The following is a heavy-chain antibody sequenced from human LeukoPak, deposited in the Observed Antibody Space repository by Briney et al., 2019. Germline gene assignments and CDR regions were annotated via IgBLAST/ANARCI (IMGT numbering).Heavy chain of an antibody. D-gene: IGHD5-18*01. CDR1: GYTLTELS. J-gene: IGHJ4*02. CDR3: ATGKQGNLRYGHPFDY. CDR2: FDPEDGET. V-gene: IGHV1-24*01. Sequence: ASVTVSCTVSGYTLTELSMHWVRQAPGKGLEWMGGFDPEDGETIYAQKFQGRVTMTEDTSTDTAYMELSSLRSEDTAVYYCATGKQGNLRYGHPFDYWGQGTLVTVSS.